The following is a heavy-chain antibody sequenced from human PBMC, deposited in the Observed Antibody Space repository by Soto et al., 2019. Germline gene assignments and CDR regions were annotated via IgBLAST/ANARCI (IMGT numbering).Heavy chain of an antibody. V-gene: IGHV4-59*02. CDR1: GASVSSGY. Sequence: SETLPLPCTVSGASVSSGYWSWIRQPPGKGLEWIGFMYFGGSFNYNPSLTSRVTISVDASKNQFSLKVTSVTAADTAVYYCARSRYDTTGFAVDPWGQGILVTAPQ. CDR2: MYFGGSF. J-gene: IGHJ5*02. D-gene: IGHD3-22*01. CDR3: ARSRYDTTGFAVDP.